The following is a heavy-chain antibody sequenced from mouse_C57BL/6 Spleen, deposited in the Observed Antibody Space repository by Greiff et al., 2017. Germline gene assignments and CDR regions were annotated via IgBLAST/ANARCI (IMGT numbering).Heavy chain of an antibody. CDR1: GYTFTSYW. J-gene: IGHJ4*01. Sequence: QVQLQQPGAELVKPGASVKLSCKASGYTFTSYWMHWVKQRPGQGLEWIGMIHPNSGSTNYNEKFKSKATLTVDKSSSTAYMQLSSLTSEDSAVYYCASTVVAPHYAMDYWGQGTSVTVSS. D-gene: IGHD1-1*01. CDR3: ASTVVAPHYAMDY. V-gene: IGHV1-64*01. CDR2: IHPNSGST.